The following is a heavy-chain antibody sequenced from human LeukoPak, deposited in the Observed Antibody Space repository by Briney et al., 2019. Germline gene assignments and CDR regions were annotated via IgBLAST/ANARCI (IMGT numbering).Heavy chain of an antibody. V-gene: IGHV3-23*01. Sequence: PGGSLRLSCAASGFTFSSYAMSWVRQAPGNGLEWVSAISGSGGSTYYADSVKGRFTISRDNSKNTLYLQMNSLRAEDTAVYYCAKDSSGGSYYGNAFDIWGQGTMVTVSS. CDR3: AKDSSGGSYYGNAFDI. D-gene: IGHD1-26*01. CDR1: GFTFSSYA. J-gene: IGHJ3*02. CDR2: ISGSGGST.